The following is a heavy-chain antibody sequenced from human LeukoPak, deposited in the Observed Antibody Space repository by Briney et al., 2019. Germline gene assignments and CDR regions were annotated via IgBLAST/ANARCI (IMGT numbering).Heavy chain of an antibody. CDR1: GDSVSSNDAA. CDR2: TYYRSKWYY. Sequence: SQTLSLTCAISGDSVSSNDAAWNWIRQSPSRSLEWLGRTYYRSKWYYDYAVSVKSRITINPDTSKNQFSLQLNSVTPDDTAVFYCAREPSGHSGSFDSWGQGTLVTVSS. J-gene: IGHJ4*02. CDR3: AREPSGHSGSFDS. D-gene: IGHD4-23*01. V-gene: IGHV6-1*01.